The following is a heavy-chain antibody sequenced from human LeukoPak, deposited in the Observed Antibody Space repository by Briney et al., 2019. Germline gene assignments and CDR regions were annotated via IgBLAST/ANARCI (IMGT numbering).Heavy chain of an antibody. J-gene: IGHJ5*02. V-gene: IGHV1-46*01. CDR3: ARYLNNRRGFDP. CDR2: INPSGGST. CDR1: GYTFTSYY. Sequence: ASVKVSCKASGYTFTSYYMHWVRQAPGQGLEWMGIINPSGGSTSYAQKFQGRVTMTRETSTSTVSMGLSSLRPEDPAEYYFARYLNNRRGFDPLGEGTLVTVSS. D-gene: IGHD1/OR15-1a*01.